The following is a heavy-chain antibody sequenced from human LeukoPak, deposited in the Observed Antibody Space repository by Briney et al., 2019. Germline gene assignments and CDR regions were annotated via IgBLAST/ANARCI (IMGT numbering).Heavy chain of an antibody. V-gene: IGHV3-30*04. CDR2: ISYDGSNK. D-gene: IGHD2-2*03. CDR1: GFTFSSYA. CDR3: ARVDDLDAFDI. Sequence: GGSLRLSCAASGFTFSSYAMHWVRQAPGKGLEWVAVISYDGSNKYYADSVKGRFTISRDNSKNTLYLQMNSLRPEDTAVYYCARVDDLDAFDIWGQGTMVTVSS. J-gene: IGHJ3*02.